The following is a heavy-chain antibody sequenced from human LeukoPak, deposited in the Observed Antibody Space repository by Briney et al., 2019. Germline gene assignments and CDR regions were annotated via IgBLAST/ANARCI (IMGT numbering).Heavy chain of an antibody. CDR2: ISSSSSTI. D-gene: IGHD3-3*01. CDR1: GFTFSSYS. Sequence: GGSLRLSCAASGFTFSSYSMNWGRQAPGKGLEWVSYISSSSSTIYYADSVKGRFTISRDNAKNSLYLQMNSLRAEDTAVYYCARETRSYYDFWSGYYEAANWFDPWGQGTLVTVSS. CDR3: ARETRSYYDFWSGYYEAANWFDP. V-gene: IGHV3-48*04. J-gene: IGHJ5*02.